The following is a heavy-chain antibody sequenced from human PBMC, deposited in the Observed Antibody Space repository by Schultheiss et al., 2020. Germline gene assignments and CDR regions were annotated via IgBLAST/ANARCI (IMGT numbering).Heavy chain of an antibody. J-gene: IGHJ3*02. CDR1: GGSIDSSIHF. CDR3: AKVSLGSWLGAFDI. CDR2: IYYSGST. D-gene: IGHD6-19*01. Sequence: SETLSLTCTVSGGSIDSSIHFWVWIRQPPGKGLEWIGYIYYSGSTNYNPSLKSRVTISVDTSKNQFSLKLSSVTAADTAVYYCAKVSLGSWLGAFDIWGQGTMVTVSS. V-gene: IGHV4-61*05.